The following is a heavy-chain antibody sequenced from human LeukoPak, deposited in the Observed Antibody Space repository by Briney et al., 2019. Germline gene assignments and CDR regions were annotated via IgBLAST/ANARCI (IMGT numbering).Heavy chain of an antibody. J-gene: IGHJ4*02. D-gene: IGHD5-18*01. V-gene: IGHV3-7*01. CDR2: IKQDGSEK. Sequence: GGSLRLSCAASGFTFSSYAMSWVRQAPGKGLEWVANIKQDGSEKYYVDSVKGRFTISRDNAKNSLYLQMNSLRAEDTAVYYCARDRGEIGYSYVNDYWGQGTLVTVSS. CDR3: ARDRGEIGYSYVNDY. CDR1: GFTFSSYA.